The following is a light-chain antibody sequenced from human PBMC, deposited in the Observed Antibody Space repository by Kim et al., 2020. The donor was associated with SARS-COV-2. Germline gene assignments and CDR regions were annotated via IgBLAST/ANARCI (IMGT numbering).Light chain of an antibody. CDR1: SRDIGTYKS. CDR3: CSYAGTYIWL. CDR2: DVN. Sequence: GQSVTITCTGTSRDIGTYKSVSWYQQHPGKAPKLVIYDVNARPSGVPDGFSGSKSGNTASLTISGLQADDEADYYCCSYAGTYIWLFGGGTQLTVL. V-gene: IGLV2-11*03. J-gene: IGLJ3*02.